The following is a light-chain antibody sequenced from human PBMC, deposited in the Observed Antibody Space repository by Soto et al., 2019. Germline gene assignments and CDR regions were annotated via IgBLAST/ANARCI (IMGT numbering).Light chain of an antibody. V-gene: IGKV3-15*01. J-gene: IGKJ5*01. Sequence: EIVMTQSPATLSVSPGERATISCRASQNVNSDLAWYQQRPGQAPRLLIYAASTRATGIPPRFSGSGSGTEFTLTISSLQSEDFAVYYCQQYSNWPPITFGQGTRLEI. CDR1: QNVNSD. CDR3: QQYSNWPPIT. CDR2: AAS.